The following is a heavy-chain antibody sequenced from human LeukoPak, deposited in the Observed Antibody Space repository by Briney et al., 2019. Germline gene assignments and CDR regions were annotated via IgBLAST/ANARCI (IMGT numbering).Heavy chain of an antibody. V-gene: IGHV3-23*01. D-gene: IGHD3-16*01. CDR3: AKDSSQGGDYFDS. Sequence: AGSLRLSCEGSGFIFSNYAMSWVRQVPGKRPEWVSGINGSGVITFYADSVKGRFTISRDNSKNTLYLQMNSLRAEDTAIYYCAKDSSQGGDYFDSWGQGTLVTVSS. CDR1: GFIFSNYA. CDR2: INGSGVIT. J-gene: IGHJ4*02.